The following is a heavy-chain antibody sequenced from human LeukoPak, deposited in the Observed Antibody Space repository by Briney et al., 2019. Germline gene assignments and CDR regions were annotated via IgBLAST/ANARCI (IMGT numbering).Heavy chain of an antibody. CDR3: AGADRHDYGEDY. V-gene: IGHV4-59*01. CDR1: GGSISSYY. Sequence: EASETLSLTCTVSGGSISSYYWSWIRQPPGKGLEWIGFIYYSGGSYYNPSLKSRVTMSVDTSKNQFSLKLTSVTAADTAVYYCAGADRHDYGEDYWGQGTLVTVSS. CDR2: IYYSGGS. D-gene: IGHD4-17*01. J-gene: IGHJ4*02.